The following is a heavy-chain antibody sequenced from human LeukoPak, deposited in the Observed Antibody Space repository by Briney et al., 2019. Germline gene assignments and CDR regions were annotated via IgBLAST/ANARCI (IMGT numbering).Heavy chain of an antibody. CDR3: ARHPLPYSDYGLDY. V-gene: IGHV4-39*01. D-gene: IGHD4-11*01. CDR1: GGSISSSSYY. CDR2: IYYSGST. J-gene: IGHJ4*02. Sequence: PSETLSLTCTVSGGSISSSSYYWGWIRQPPGKGLEWIGSIYYSGSTYYNPSLKSRVTISVDTSKNQFSLKLSSVTAADTAVYYCARHPLPYSDYGLDYWGQGTLVTVSS.